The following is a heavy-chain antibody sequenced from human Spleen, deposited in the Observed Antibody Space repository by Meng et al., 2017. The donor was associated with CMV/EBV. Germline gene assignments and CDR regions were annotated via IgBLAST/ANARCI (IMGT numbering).Heavy chain of an antibody. D-gene: IGHD6-13*01. CDR2: IGVDGDV. J-gene: IGHJ4*02. CDR1: GFTFSSYD. CDR3: ARGGSSSLIDY. V-gene: IGHV3-13*01. Sequence: GGSLRLSCAASGFTFSSYDIHWVRQVTGKGLEWVSAIGVDGDVYYPGSVKGRFTISREDAKNSLYLQMNSLRVGDTAMYYCARGGSSSLIDYWGQGTLVTVSS.